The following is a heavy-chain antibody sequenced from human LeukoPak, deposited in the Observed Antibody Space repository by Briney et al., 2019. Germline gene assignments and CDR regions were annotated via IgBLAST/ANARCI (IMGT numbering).Heavy chain of an antibody. D-gene: IGHD6-19*01. J-gene: IGHJ4*02. V-gene: IGHV6-1*01. CDR2: TYHRSKWYN. CDR3: ARDGSSGWYGRWGYYFDY. CDR1: GDSVSSNSAA. Sequence: SQTLSLTCAISGDSVSSNSAAWNWIRQSPSRGLEWLGRTYHRSKWYNDYAVSVKSRITINPDTSKNQFSLQLNSVTPEDTAVYYCARDGSSGWYGRWGYYFDYWGQGTLVTVSS.